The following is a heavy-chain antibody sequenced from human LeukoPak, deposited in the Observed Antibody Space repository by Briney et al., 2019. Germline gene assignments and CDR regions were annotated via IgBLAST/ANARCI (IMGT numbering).Heavy chain of an antibody. J-gene: IGHJ5*02. CDR2: ISYDGSKK. CDR3: AKVDGYCSSTSCYS. CDR1: GFTFSTYA. D-gene: IGHD2-2*01. V-gene: IGHV3-30-3*01. Sequence: GRSLRLSCAASGFTFSTYAMHWVRQAPGKGLEWVAVISYDGSKKYYADSVRGRFTISRDNSKNTLYLQMNSLRAEDTAVYYCAKVDGYCSSTSCYSWGQGTLVTVSS.